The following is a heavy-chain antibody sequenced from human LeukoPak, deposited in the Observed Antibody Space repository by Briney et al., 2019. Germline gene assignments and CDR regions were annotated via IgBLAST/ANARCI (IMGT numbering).Heavy chain of an antibody. J-gene: IGHJ4*02. CDR3: ARGAGASGGRDYYSDY. Sequence: GGSLRLSCAASGFAFNKYWMHWVRQAPGKGLEWVANIKQDGSEKYYVDSVKGRFTISRDNSRNMLYLQMNSLRPEDTAVYYCARGAGASGGRDYYSDYWGQGVLVTVSS. V-gene: IGHV3-7*01. CDR2: IKQDGSEK. D-gene: IGHD6-13*01. CDR1: GFAFNKYW.